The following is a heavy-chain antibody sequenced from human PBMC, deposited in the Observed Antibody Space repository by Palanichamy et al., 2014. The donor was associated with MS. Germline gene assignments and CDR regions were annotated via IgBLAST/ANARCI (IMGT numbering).Heavy chain of an antibody. Sequence: QVTLKESGPALVKPTQTLTLTYTFSGFSLSTRGMRVSWIRQPPGKALEWLARIDWDDDKFYSTSLKTRLTISKDTSKNQVVLTMTNMDPVDTATYYCARSLVGDGDYWGQGTLVTVSA. CDR2: IDWDDDK. V-gene: IGHV2-70*04. D-gene: IGHD3-10*01. CDR3: ARSLVGDGDY. J-gene: IGHJ4*02. CDR1: GFSLSTRGMR.